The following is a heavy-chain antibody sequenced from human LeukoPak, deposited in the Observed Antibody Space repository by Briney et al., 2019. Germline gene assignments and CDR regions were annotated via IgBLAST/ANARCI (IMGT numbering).Heavy chain of an antibody. D-gene: IGHD2-15*01. V-gene: IGHV4-39*01. J-gene: IGHJ5*02. CDR1: GVSISSSSYY. Sequence: KPSETLSLTCTVSGVSISSSSYYWGWIRQPPGKGLEWIGSIYYSGSTYYNPSLKSRITISVDTSKNQFSLKLSSVTAADTAVYYCARHTPYWFDPWGQGTLVTVSS. CDR3: ARHTPYWFDP. CDR2: IYYSGST.